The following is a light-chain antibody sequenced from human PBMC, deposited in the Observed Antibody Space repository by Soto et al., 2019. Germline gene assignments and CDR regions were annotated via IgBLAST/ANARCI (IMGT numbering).Light chain of an antibody. V-gene: IGLV1-36*01. Sequence: QSVLTRPPSVSEAPRQRATISCSGSSSNIGNNGVNWYQHLPGKAPKLLIYYDDLLPSGVSDRFSGSKSGTSASLAISGLQSEDEADYYCATWDDSLNGAVFGGGTKLTVL. CDR3: ATWDDSLNGAV. J-gene: IGLJ2*01. CDR1: SSNIGNNG. CDR2: YDD.